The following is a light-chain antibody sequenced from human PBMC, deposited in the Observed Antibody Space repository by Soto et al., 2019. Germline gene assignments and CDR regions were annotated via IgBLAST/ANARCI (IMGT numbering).Light chain of an antibody. V-gene: IGKV1-33*01. CDR1: QDISDV. CDR3: QQFYDLPIT. Sequence: DIQMTQSPSALSASVGDRVTITCQASQDISDVLNWYQQQPGKAPKVLIYDASKLQTGVPSRFSGRGSGKDFNFTISSLQPDDSGTYYCQQFYDLPITFGQGTRLEI. CDR2: DAS. J-gene: IGKJ5*01.